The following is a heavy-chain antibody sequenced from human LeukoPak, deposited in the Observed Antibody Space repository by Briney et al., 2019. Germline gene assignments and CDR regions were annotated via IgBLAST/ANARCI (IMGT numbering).Heavy chain of an antibody. V-gene: IGHV3-7*01. CDR1: ELTFSDYW. CDR3: ASTFPYWGGGSCAL. J-gene: IGHJ4*02. D-gene: IGHD2-15*01. Sequence: GGSLRLSCAASELTFSDYWMSWVRQAPGKGLEWAANINPDGGRQNYVGSVKGRFTISRDNANTSLYLQMTSLRAEDTAIYYCASTFPYWGGGSCALGGQGPLVTVSS. CDR2: INPDGGRQ.